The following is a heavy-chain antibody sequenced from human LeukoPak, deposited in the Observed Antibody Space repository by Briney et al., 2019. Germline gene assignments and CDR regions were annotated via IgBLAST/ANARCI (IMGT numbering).Heavy chain of an antibody. V-gene: IGHV1-69*13. J-gene: IGHJ3*02. CDR1: GGTFSSYV. D-gene: IGHD6-25*01. Sequence: ASVNVSCKASGGTFSSYVISWVRQARGQGLEWMGGIIPIFGTANYAQKFQGRVTIIADESTSTVYMELSSLRSEDTAVYYCARERLDAFDIWGQGTTVTVSS. CDR2: IIPIFGTA. CDR3: ARERLDAFDI.